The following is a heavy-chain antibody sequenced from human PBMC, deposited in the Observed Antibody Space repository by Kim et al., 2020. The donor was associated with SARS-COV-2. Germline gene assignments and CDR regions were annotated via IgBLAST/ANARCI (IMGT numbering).Heavy chain of an antibody. CDR2: IIPILGIA. V-gene: IGHV1-69*04. J-gene: IGHJ5*02. CDR3: ARGSSWFTDNWFDP. D-gene: IGHD6-13*01. CDR1: GGTFSSYA. Sequence: SVKVSCKASGGTFSSYAISWVRQAPGQGLEWMGRIIPILGIANYAQKFQGRVTITADKSTSTAYMELSSLRSEDTAVYYCARGSSWFTDNWFDPWGQGTLVTVSS.